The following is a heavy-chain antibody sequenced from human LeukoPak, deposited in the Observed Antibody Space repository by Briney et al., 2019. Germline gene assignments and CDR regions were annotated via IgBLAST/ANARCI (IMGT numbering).Heavy chain of an antibody. D-gene: IGHD3-22*01. CDR3: ARTPKPYYYDSSGYYGFDY. CDR1: GGSISSYY. J-gene: IGHJ4*02. Sequence: SETLSLTCTVSGGSISSYYWSWIRQPPGKGLEWVGYIYYSGSTNYNPSLKSRLTISVDTSKNQFSLKLSSVTAADTAVYYCARTPKPYYYDSSGYYGFDYWGQGTLVTVSS. CDR2: IYYSGST. V-gene: IGHV4-59*01.